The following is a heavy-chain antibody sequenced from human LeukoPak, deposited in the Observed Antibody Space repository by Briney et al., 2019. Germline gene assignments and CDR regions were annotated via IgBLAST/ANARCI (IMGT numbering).Heavy chain of an antibody. CDR2: INHSGST. D-gene: IGHD2-15*01. Sequence: SETLSLTCTVPGGSISSSSYSWGWIRQPPGKGLEWIGEINHSGSTNYNPSLKSRVTISVDTSKNQFSLKLSSVTAADTAVYYCARGCGNIVVVVAATRSGNWFDPWGQGTLVTVSS. V-gene: IGHV4-39*07. CDR3: ARGCGNIVVVVAATRSGNWFDP. CDR1: GGSISSSSYS. J-gene: IGHJ5*02.